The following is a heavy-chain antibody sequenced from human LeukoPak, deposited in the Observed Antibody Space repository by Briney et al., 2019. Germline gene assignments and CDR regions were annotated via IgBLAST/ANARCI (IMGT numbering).Heavy chain of an antibody. D-gene: IGHD3-3*01. J-gene: IGHJ4*02. CDR2: IKSDGSST. Sequence: GGSLRLACAVAGFSFSSYWMHWVRQTPGKGLVWVSRIKSDGSSTSHAASVKGRFTISRDNAKNTLYLQMNSLRGEDTAVYYCASGRWSDYLDYWGQGTLVTVSS. CDR1: GFSFSSYW. CDR3: ASGRWSDYLDY. V-gene: IGHV3-74*01.